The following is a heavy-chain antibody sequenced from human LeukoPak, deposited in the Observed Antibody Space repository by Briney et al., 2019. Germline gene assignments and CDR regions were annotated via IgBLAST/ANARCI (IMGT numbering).Heavy chain of an antibody. CDR2: IWYDGSNK. CDR3: AREAKRWLPRDYFDY. D-gene: IGHD5-24*01. CDR1: GFTFSSYG. V-gene: IGHV3-33*01. J-gene: IGHJ4*02. Sequence: GGSLRLSCAASGFTFSSYGMHWVRQAPGKGLEWVAVIWYDGSNKYYADSVKGRFTISRDNPKNTLYLQMNSLSAEDTAVYYCAREAKRWLPRDYFDYWGQGTLVTVSS.